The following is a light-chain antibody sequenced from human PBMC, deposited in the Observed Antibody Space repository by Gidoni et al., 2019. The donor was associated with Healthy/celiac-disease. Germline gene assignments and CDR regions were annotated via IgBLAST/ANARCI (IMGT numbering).Light chain of an antibody. CDR3: QQYNSYCS. V-gene: IGKV1-5*03. Sequence: DIQMTQSPSTLSASVGDRVTITCRASQSISSWLAWYQQKPGKAPKLLIYKASSLERGVPSSFSGSASGTEFTLSISRLQPDDFATYYCQQYNSYCSFGQGTKLEIK. CDR2: KAS. CDR1: QSISSW. J-gene: IGKJ2*04.